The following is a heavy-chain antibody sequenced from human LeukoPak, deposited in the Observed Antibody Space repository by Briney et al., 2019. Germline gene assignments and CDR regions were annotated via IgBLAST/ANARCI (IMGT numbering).Heavy chain of an antibody. CDR1: GFTFSSYS. CDR3: ARDTIAPAVDAFDI. D-gene: IGHD6-13*01. Sequence: GGSLRLSCAASGFTFSSYSLNWVRQAPGKGLEWVSSISSSSNYISYADSVKGRFTIPKDNAKNSLYLQMNSLRAEDTAVYYCARDTIAPAVDAFDIWGQGTMVTVSS. CDR2: ISSSSNYI. V-gene: IGHV3-21*01. J-gene: IGHJ3*02.